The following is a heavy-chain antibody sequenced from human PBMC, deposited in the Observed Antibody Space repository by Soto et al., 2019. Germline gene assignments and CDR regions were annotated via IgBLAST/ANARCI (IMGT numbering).Heavy chain of an antibody. CDR1: GGSISSGDYY. J-gene: IGHJ4*02. D-gene: IGHD3-10*01. CDR3: ASRKSSPYFDS. Sequence: SETLSLTCTVSGGSISSGDYYWSWIRQPPGKGLEWIGNIYYSGSTYYNPSLKSRVTISIDTSKNQFSLKLSSVTAADTAVYYCASRKSSPYFDSWGQGTLVTSPQ. V-gene: IGHV4-30-4*01. CDR2: IYYSGST.